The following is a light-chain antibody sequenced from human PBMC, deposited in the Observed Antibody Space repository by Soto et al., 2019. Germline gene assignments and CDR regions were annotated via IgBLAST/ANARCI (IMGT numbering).Light chain of an antibody. V-gene: IGKV3-20*01. Sequence: EIVLTQSPGILSLSPGERATLSCRASQSVSSSYLAWYQQKPGQAPRLLIYGASSRATGIPDRFSGSGSGTDFTLTISRLEPEDFAVYYCQQYGSSSWTCGQGTKVEIK. CDR3: QQYGSSSWT. J-gene: IGKJ1*01. CDR2: GAS. CDR1: QSVSSSY.